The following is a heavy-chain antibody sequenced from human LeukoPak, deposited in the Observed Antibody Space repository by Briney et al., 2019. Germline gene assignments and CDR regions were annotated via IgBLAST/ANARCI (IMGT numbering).Heavy chain of an antibody. CDR3: AREDYYDSSGYFDY. D-gene: IGHD3-22*01. V-gene: IGHV4-59*02. J-gene: IGHJ4*02. CDR2: IYYSGST. Sequence: SETLSLTCTVSGGSVSSYYWSWIRQPPGKGLEWIGYIYYSGSTNYNPSLKSRVTISVDTSKNQFSLKLSSVTAADTAVYYCAREDYYDSSGYFDYWGQGNPGHRLL. CDR1: GGSVSSYY.